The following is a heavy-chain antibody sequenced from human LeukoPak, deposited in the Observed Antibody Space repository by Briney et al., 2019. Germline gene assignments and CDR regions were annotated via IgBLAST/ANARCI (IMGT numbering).Heavy chain of an antibody. CDR2: IIPIFGTA. CDR3: ASEDQLAPKTPKFDY. CDR1: GGTFSSYA. D-gene: IGHD6-6*01. Sequence: ASVKVSCKASGGTFSSYAISWVRQAPGQGLDWMGRIIPIFGTANYAQKFQGRVTITTDESTSTAYLELSRLRSEAPAVYYCASEDQLAPKTPKFDYWGQGTLVTVSS. J-gene: IGHJ4*02. V-gene: IGHV1-69*05.